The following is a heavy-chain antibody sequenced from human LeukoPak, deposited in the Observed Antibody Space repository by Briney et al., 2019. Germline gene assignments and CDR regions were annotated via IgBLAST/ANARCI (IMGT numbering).Heavy chain of an antibody. V-gene: IGHV4-31*03. CDR3: ARGSTLIRGFDY. CDR2: IFYSGSA. D-gene: IGHD3-10*01. J-gene: IGHJ4*02. CDR1: GGSISSGDYY. Sequence: PSETLSLTCTVSGGSISSGDYYWNWIRQHPEKSLEWIGYIFYSGSAYYNPSLKSRVTISVDTSKNQFPLKLSSVTAADTAVYYCARGSTLIRGFDYWGQGTLVTVSS.